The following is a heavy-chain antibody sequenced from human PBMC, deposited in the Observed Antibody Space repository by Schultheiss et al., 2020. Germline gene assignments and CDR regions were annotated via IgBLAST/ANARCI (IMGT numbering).Heavy chain of an antibody. CDR3: ARNEYSSGEVDY. Sequence: ASVKVSCKASGGTFSSYAISWVRQAPGQGLEWVGWISAYTGNTNYAQKLQGRVTMTTDTSTSTAYMELRSLRSDDTAVYYCARNEYSSGEVDYWGQGTLVTVSS. J-gene: IGHJ4*02. D-gene: IGHD3-22*01. V-gene: IGHV1-18*01. CDR1: GGTFSSYA. CDR2: ISAYTGNT.